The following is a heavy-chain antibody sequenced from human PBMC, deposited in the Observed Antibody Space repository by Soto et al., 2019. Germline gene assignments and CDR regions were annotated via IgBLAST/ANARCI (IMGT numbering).Heavy chain of an antibody. CDR1: GFTFSNAW. J-gene: IGHJ4*02. CDR3: TTDEVVVAATRYYFDY. CDR2: IKSKTDGGTT. Sequence: GGSLRLSCAASGFTFSNAWMSWVRQAPGKGLEWVGRIKSKTDGGTTDYAAPVKGRFTISRDDSKNTLYLQMNSLKTEDTAVYYCTTDEVVVAATRYYFDYWGQGTLVTVSS. V-gene: IGHV3-15*01. D-gene: IGHD2-15*01.